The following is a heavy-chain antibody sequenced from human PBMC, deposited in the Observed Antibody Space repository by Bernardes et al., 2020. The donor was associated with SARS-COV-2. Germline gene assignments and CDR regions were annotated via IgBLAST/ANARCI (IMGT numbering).Heavy chain of an antibody. CDR3: ARDVGGTDWRFGFDV. V-gene: IGHV3-21*01. D-gene: IGHD3-9*01. CDR1: GFTFSNYL. Sequence: GGSLRLSCVASGFTFSNYLVSWFRQAPGKGLEWVSSISCAGMYMYYGDSVRGRFTTSRDNTRTSVFLQMERLRAEDTAVYYCARDVGGTDWRFGFDVWGRGTMVHVSS. CDR2: ISCAGMYM. J-gene: IGHJ3*01.